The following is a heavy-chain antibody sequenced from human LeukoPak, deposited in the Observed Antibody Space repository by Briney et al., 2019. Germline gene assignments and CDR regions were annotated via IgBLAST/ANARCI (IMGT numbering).Heavy chain of an antibody. J-gene: IGHJ3*02. CDR2: INPNSGGT. CDR3: ARTAGFYSNAFDI. Sequence: GASVKVSCKASGYTFTGYYMQWVRQAPGQGLEWMGYINPNSGGTNYAQKFQGRVTMTTDTSISTAYMELSRLRSAATAVYYCARTAGFYSNAFDIWGQGTMVTVSS. V-gene: IGHV1-2*02. CDR1: GYTFTGYY. D-gene: IGHD3-22*01.